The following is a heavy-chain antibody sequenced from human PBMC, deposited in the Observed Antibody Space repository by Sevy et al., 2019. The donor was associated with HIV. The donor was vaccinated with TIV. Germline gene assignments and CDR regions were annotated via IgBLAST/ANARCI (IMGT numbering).Heavy chain of an antibody. Sequence: GSLRLSCTVSGASITTYYWSWFRQPAGKGLEWIGRMHSGGNTNYNPSLQGRVTMSLDTSKNQFSLTLDFVTAADAAVYYCAGDTGKNYWGQGILVTVSS. CDR2: MHSGGNT. CDR1: GASITTYY. V-gene: IGHV4-4*07. D-gene: IGHD2-8*02. CDR3: AGDTGKNY. J-gene: IGHJ4*02.